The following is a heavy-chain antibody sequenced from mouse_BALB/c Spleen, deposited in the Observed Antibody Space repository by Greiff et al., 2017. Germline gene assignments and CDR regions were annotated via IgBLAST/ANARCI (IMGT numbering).Heavy chain of an antibody. CDR2: IYPGDGDT. D-gene: IGHD2-14*01. Sequence: VQLQQSGAELARPGASVKLSCKASGYTFTSYWMQWVKQRPGQGLEWIGAIYPGDGDTRYTQKFKGKATLTADKSSSTAYMQLSSLASEDSAVYYCARSRYRYDPFDYWGQGTTLTVSS. J-gene: IGHJ2*01. CDR1: GYTFTSYW. CDR3: ARSRYRYDPFDY. V-gene: IGHV1-87*01.